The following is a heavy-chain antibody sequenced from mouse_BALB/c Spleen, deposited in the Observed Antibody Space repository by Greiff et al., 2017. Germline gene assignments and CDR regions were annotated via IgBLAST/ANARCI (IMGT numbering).Heavy chain of an antibody. CDR1: GDSITSGY. D-gene: IGHD1-1*01. CDR3: AHYYGSSLSYWYFDV. Sequence: EVQLQQSGPSLVKPSQTLSLTCSVTGDSITSGYWNWIRKFPGNKLEYMGYISYSGSTYYNPSLKSRISITRDTSKNQYYLQLNSVTTEDTATYYCAHYYGSSLSYWYFDVWGAGTTVTVSS. CDR2: ISYSGST. V-gene: IGHV3-8*02. J-gene: IGHJ1*01.